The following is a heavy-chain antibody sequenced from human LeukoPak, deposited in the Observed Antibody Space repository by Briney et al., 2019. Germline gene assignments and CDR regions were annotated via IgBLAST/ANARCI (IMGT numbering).Heavy chain of an antibody. CDR3: ARDRVLNGIARRDAFDI. V-gene: IGHV4-4*07. D-gene: IGHD2-8*02. CDR2: IYTSGST. Sequence: PSETLSLTCTVSGGSISNYYWSWVRQPAGKGLEWIGRIYTSGSTNYNPSLKSRVAMSVDTSKNQFSLKLSSVTAADTAVYYCARDRVLNGIARRDAFDIWGQGTMVTVSS. J-gene: IGHJ3*02. CDR1: GGSISNYY.